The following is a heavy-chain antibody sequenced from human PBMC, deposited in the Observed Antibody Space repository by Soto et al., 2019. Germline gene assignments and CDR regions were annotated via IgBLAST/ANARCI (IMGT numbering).Heavy chain of an antibody. CDR3: AKLGKVVPAKADEHYYGSGSYKPLFDY. CDR1: GFTFSSYA. V-gene: IGHV3-23*01. Sequence: PGGSLRLSCAASGFTFSSYAMSWVRQAPGKGLEWVSAISGSGGSTYYADSVKGRFTISRDNSKNTLYLQMNSLRAEDTAVYYCAKLGKVVPAKADEHYYGSGSYKPLFDYWGQGNLVTGSS. CDR2: ISGSGGST. J-gene: IGHJ4*02. D-gene: IGHD3-10*01.